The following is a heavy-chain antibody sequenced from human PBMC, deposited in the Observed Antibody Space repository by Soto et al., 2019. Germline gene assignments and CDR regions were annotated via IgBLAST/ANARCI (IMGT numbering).Heavy chain of an antibody. V-gene: IGHV4-59*08. CDR1: GDSISSYY. CDR3: ARAAGYYGSGSYYKGYYYYYGMDV. D-gene: IGHD3-10*01. J-gene: IGHJ6*02. Sequence: SVTLSLTCTVSGDSISSYYWSWIRQPPGKGLEWIGYIYYSGSTNYNPSLKSRVTISVDTSKNQFSLKLSSVTAADTAVYYCARAAGYYGSGSYYKGYYYYYGMDVWGQGTTVTVSS. CDR2: IYYSGST.